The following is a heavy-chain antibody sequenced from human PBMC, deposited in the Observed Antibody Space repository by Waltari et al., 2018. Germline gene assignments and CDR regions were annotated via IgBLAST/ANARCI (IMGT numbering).Heavy chain of an antibody. J-gene: IGHJ3*02. V-gene: IGHV4-30-4*08. D-gene: IGHD6-13*01. CDR3: ARLNSSSTDAFDI. CDR1: GGSISSGDYY. CDR2: IYHSGST. Sequence: QVQLQESGPGLVKPSQTLSLIYTVSGGSISSGDYYWSWIRQPPGKGLEWIGYIYHSGSTYYNPSLKSRVTISVDTSKNQFSLKLSSVTAADTAVYYCARLNSSSTDAFDIWGQGTMVTVSS.